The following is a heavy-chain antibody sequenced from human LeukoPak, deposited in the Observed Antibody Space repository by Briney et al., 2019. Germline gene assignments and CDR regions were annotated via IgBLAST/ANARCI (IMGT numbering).Heavy chain of an antibody. CDR3: ARGGLDLSSSDY. CDR1: GFTFSSYS. CDR2: ISSSSNYI. Sequence: KPGGSLRLSCAASGFTFSSYSMNWVRQAPGKGLEWVSFISSSSNYIYYADSVKGRFTISRDNAKNSLYLQMNSLRAEDTAVYYCARGGLDLSSSDYWGQGTLVTVSS. J-gene: IGHJ4*02. D-gene: IGHD6-6*01. V-gene: IGHV3-21*01.